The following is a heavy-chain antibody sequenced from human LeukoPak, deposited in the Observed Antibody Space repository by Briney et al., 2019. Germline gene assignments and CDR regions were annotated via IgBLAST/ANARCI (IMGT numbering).Heavy chain of an antibody. Sequence: KTSETLSLTCAVYGGSFSGYYWSWIRQPPGKGLEWIGEINHSGSTNYNPSLKGRVTISVDTSKNQFSLKLSSVTAADTAVYYCARRGRPGKVRGVIITNWFDPWGQGTLVTVSS. D-gene: IGHD3-10*01. CDR2: INHSGST. CDR1: GGSFSGYY. CDR3: ARRGRPGKVRGVIITNWFDP. J-gene: IGHJ5*02. V-gene: IGHV4-34*01.